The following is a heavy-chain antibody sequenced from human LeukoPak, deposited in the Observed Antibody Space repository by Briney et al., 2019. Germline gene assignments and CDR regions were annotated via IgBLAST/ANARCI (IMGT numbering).Heavy chain of an antibody. CDR2: IIPIFGTA. CDR3: ARDRGGYYDSSGYATFDY. V-gene: IGHV1-69*13. Sequence: VASVKVSCKASGGTFSSYAISWVRQAPGQGLEWMGGIIPIFGTANYAQKFQGRVTITADESTGTAYMELSSLRSEDTAVYYCARDRGGYYDSSGYATFDYWGQGTLVTVSS. CDR1: GGTFSSYA. J-gene: IGHJ4*02. D-gene: IGHD3-22*01.